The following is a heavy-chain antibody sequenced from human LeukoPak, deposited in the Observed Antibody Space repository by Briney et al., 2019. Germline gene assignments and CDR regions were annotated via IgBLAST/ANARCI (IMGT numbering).Heavy chain of an antibody. CDR1: GFTFSSYW. Sequence: GGSLRFSCAASGFTFSSYWMHWVRQTPGKGLVWVSRISNDGSSTRNADAVKGRFTISRDNAKNTLYLQMNSLRPEDTAVYYCVRGDTYDYYYYGMDVWGQGTTVTVSS. CDR2: ISNDGSST. CDR3: VRGDTYDYYYYGMDV. J-gene: IGHJ6*02. V-gene: IGHV3-74*01. D-gene: IGHD3-22*01.